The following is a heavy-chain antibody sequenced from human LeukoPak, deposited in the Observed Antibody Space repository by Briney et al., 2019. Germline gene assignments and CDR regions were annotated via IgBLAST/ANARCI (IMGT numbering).Heavy chain of an antibody. CDR1: GYSINNNYY. CDR2: IYHSGKS. Sequence: SETLSLTCTVSGYSINNNYYWDWVRQPPGKGLEWIASIYHSGKSYYNPALKSRVTISVDTSKNQFSLKLTSVTAADTAVYYCARGGPGSTSRTYYFDYWGQGTLVTVSS. J-gene: IGHJ4*02. CDR3: ARGGPGSTSRTYYFDY. D-gene: IGHD2-2*01. V-gene: IGHV4-38-2*02.